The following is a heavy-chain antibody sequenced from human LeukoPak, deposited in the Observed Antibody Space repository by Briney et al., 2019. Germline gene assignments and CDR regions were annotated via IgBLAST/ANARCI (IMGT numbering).Heavy chain of an antibody. CDR1: GFTFSSYG. Sequence: GGSLRLSCAASGFTFSSYGMHWVRQAPGKGLEWVAFIRYDGSNKYYADSVKGLFTISRDNSKNTLYLQMNSLRAEDTAVYYCAKDRYTAMVIDHWGQGTLVTVSS. CDR2: IRYDGSNK. V-gene: IGHV3-30*02. D-gene: IGHD5-18*01. CDR3: AKDRYTAMVIDH. J-gene: IGHJ5*02.